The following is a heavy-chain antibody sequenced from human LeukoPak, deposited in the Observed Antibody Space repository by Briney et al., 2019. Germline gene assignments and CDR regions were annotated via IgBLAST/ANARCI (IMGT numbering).Heavy chain of an antibody. D-gene: IGHD6-13*01. J-gene: IGHJ4*02. CDR2: ISYDGSNK. CDR1: GFTFSSYA. Sequence: GRSLRLSCAASGFTFSSYAMHWVRQAPGKGLEWVAVISYDGSNKYYADSVKGRFTISRDNSKNTLYLQMNSLRAEDTAVYYCAREGPYSSSWYLVYWGQGTLVTVSS. V-gene: IGHV3-30-3*01. CDR3: AREGPYSSSWYLVY.